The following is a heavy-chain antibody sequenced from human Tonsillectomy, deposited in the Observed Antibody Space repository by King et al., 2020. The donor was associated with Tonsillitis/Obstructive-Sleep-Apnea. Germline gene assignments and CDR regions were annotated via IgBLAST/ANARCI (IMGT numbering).Heavy chain of an antibody. V-gene: IGHV1-18*01. CDR1: XXXXXSXX. D-gene: IGHD3-16*02. CDR3: VGDKRXXDIWGTYRXXX. J-gene: IGHJ5*01. Sequence: VQLVESGAEVKXPXASVKVXXKAXXXXXXSXXXXXVXXAPGXGXEWXGXISAYDGXTNYXQKYXGRVTMTTDTSTXTASMXVRSLXSGDTAVYYCVGDKRXXDIWGTYRXXXWGXGTLVTXSX. CDR2: ISAYDGXT.